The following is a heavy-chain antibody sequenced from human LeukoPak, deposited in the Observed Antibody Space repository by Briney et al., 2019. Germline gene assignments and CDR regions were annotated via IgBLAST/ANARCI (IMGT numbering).Heavy chain of an antibody. V-gene: IGHV3-23*01. CDR3: AKDVWRYSGSYYDFDH. CDR1: GFTFSNCA. Sequence: GGSLRLSCAASGFTFSNCAMSWVRQAPGKGLEWVSGINLSGSSTYYADSVKGRFTISRDNSKNTLYLQMNSLRAEDTAVYYCAKDVWRYSGSYYDFDHWGQGTLVTVSS. CDR2: INLSGSST. D-gene: IGHD1-26*01. J-gene: IGHJ4*02.